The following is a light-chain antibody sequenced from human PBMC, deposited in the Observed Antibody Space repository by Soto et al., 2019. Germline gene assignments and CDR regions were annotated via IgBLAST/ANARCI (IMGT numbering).Light chain of an antibody. Sequence: QSALTQPASVSGSPGQSITISCTGASSDVGGYNYVSWYQQHPGKAPKLMIYEVSNRPSGVSSRFSGSKSGNTASLTIYGVRAEDEADYYCSSYTDSRPYVFAAGTKATVL. V-gene: IGLV2-14*01. J-gene: IGLJ1*01. CDR3: SSYTDSRPYV. CDR2: EVS. CDR1: SSDVGGYNY.